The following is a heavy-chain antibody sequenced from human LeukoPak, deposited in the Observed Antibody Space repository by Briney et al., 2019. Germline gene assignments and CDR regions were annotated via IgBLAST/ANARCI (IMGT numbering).Heavy chain of an antibody. CDR2: ISGSGSTT. CDR3: AKGTSTYSSGSFDC. CDR1: GFTFSTYG. Sequence: GGSLRLSCSASGFTFSTYGMSWVRQAPGKGLEWVISISGSGSTTFYADSVKGRFTISRDNSKNILYLQMTSLRAEDTAVYYCAKGTSTYSSGSFDCWGRGTLVTVSS. V-gene: IGHV3-23*01. J-gene: IGHJ4*02. D-gene: IGHD6-19*01.